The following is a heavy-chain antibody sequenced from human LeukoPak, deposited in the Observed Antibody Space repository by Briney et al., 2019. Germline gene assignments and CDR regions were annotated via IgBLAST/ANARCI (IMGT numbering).Heavy chain of an antibody. J-gene: IGHJ4*02. Sequence: GSLRLSCAASGFTVSSNYTSWVRQAPGKGLEWVSVIYSGGSTYYADSVKGRFTISRDNSKNTLYLQMNSLRAEDTAVYYCARDPGSQRWLQPGDYWGQGTLVTVSS. D-gene: IGHD5-24*01. CDR3: ARDPGSQRWLQPGDY. V-gene: IGHV3-66*02. CDR2: IYSGGST. CDR1: GFTVSSNY.